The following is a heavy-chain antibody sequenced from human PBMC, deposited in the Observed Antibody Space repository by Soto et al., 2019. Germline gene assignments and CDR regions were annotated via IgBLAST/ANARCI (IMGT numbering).Heavy chain of an antibody. CDR3: VRFGGAAAGPGDY. J-gene: IGHJ4*02. D-gene: IGHD6-13*01. CDR1: EFTFSSYE. Sequence: GGSLRLSCVASEFTFSSYEMSWVRQAPGKGLEWVSYISSSGTTIYYTDSVKGRFTISRDNAKKSLYLQMNSLRAEDTAVYYCVRFGGAAAGPGDYWGQGTLVTVSS. CDR2: ISSSGTTI. V-gene: IGHV3-48*03.